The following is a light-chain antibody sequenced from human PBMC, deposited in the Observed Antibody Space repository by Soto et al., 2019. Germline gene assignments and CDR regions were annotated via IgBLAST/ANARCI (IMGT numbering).Light chain of an antibody. Sequence: DIQMTQSPSSLTAFIGDTVTISCLASQDIIKFLAWYQQTPGRIPKVLLYAASTLRPGVPSRFSGSGSGRNFTLTISGLQPEDVATYYCQQRSNWPPGLTFGGGTKVEIK. CDR2: AAS. CDR3: QQRSNWPPGLT. V-gene: IGKV1-27*01. CDR1: QDIIKF. J-gene: IGKJ4*01.